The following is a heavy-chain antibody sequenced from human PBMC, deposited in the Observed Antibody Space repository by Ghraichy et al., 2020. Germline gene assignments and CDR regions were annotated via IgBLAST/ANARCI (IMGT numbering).Heavy chain of an antibody. CDR2: IYYSGST. Sequence: SQTFSLTCTVSGGSISSSSYYWGWIRQPPGKGLEWIGSIYYSGSTYYNPSLKSRVTISVDTSKNQFSLKLSSVTAADTAVYYCARPSAYYYDSSGAAFDYWGQGTLVTVSS. CDR3: ARPSAYYYDSSGAAFDY. D-gene: IGHD3-22*01. CDR1: GGSISSSSYY. J-gene: IGHJ4*02. V-gene: IGHV4-39*01.